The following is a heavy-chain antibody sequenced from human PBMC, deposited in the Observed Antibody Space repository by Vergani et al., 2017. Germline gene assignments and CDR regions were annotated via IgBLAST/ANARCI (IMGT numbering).Heavy chain of an antibody. CDR1: GYTFTGYY. D-gene: IGHD2-2*02. J-gene: IGHJ5*02. V-gene: IGHV1-2*02. Sequence: QVQLVQSGAEVKKPGASVKVSCKASGYTFTGYYMHWVRQAPGRGLEWMGWINPNSGSTNYAQKFQGRVTMTRDTSISTAYMELSRLRSDDTAVFYCARTPLSPQLLYPKNWFDPWGQGTLVTVSS. CDR2: INPNSGST. CDR3: ARTPLSPQLLYPKNWFDP.